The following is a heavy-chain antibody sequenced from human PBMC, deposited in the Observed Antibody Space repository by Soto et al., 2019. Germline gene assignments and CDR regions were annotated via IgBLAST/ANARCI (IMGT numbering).Heavy chain of an antibody. V-gene: IGHV4-4*07. J-gene: IGHJ5*02. CDR1: GGSISSYP. CDR3: ARENYGDSGIAFDP. Sequence: QVQLQESGPGLVRPSETLSLTCTVSGGSISSYPWTWIRQPAGKELEWIGRFYTTGTTTYNPSLKSQATMSVDTSKNQFSLKLSSVTAADTAIYYCARENYGDSGIAFDPWGQGTLVTVSS. CDR2: FYTTGTT. D-gene: IGHD4-17*01.